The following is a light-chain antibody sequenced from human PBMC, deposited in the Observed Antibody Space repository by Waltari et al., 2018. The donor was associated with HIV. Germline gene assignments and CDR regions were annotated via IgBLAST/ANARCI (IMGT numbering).Light chain of an antibody. CDR2: AAS. V-gene: IGKV1-39*01. J-gene: IGKJ2*01. Sequence: DIQMTQSPSSLSASVGDRVTITCRASRSISSYLNWYQQKPGKAPKLLIYAASSLQSGVPSRFSGSGSGTDFTLTISSLQPEDFATYYCQQSYSIPYTFGQGTKLEIK. CDR3: QQSYSIPYT. CDR1: RSISSY.